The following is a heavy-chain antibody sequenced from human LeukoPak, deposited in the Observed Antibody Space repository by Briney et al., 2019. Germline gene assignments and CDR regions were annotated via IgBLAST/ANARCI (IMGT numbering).Heavy chain of an antibody. V-gene: IGHV4-59*01. CDR2: IYYSGST. J-gene: IGHJ3*02. D-gene: IGHD3-10*01. CDR1: GGSISSYY. CDR3: ARSRQLLWFGELLVPDAFDI. Sequence: SETLSPTCTVSGGSISSYYWSWIRQPPGKGLEWIGYIYYSGSTNYNPSLKSRVTISVDTSKNQFSLKLSSVTAADTAVYYCARSRQLLWFGELLVPDAFDIWGQGTMVTVSS.